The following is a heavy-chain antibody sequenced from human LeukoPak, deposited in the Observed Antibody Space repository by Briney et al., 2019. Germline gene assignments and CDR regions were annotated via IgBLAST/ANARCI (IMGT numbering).Heavy chain of an antibody. CDR2: IYHSGST. V-gene: IGHV4-38-2*01. Sequence: SETLSLTCAVSGYSISSGYYWGWIRQPPGKGLEWIGSIYHSGSTYYNPSLKSRVTISVDTSKNQFSLKLSSVTAADTAVYYCARALDYYDSSGYYSYYYYMDVWGKGTTVTDSS. CDR1: GYSISSGYY. CDR3: ARALDYYDSSGYYSYYYYMDV. D-gene: IGHD3-22*01. J-gene: IGHJ6*03.